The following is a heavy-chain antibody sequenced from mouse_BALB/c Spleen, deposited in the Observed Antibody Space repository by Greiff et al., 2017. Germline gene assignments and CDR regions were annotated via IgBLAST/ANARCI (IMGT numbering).Heavy chain of an antibody. D-gene: IGHD1-1*01. CDR3: ARGDGSSYGWFAY. CDR1: GFTFSDYY. J-gene: IGHJ3*01. V-gene: IGHV5-4*02. CDR2: ISDGGSYT. Sequence: EVKVVESGGGLVKPGGSLKLSCAASGFTFSDYYMYWVRQTPEKRLEWVATISDGGSYTYYPDSVKGRFTISRDNAKNNLYLQMSSLKSEDTAMYYCARGDGSSYGWFAYWGQGTLVTVSA.